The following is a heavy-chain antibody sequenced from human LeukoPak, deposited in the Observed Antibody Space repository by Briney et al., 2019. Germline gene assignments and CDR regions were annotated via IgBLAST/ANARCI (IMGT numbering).Heavy chain of an antibody. D-gene: IGHD2-2*01. CDR1: GFTFSSSW. CDR3: ARGNQQLPRSAPDY. J-gene: IGHJ4*02. Sequence: GGSLRLSCAVSGFTFSSSWMHWVRQAPGKGLVWVSHIKTDGSTTAYADSVKGRFTISRDNAKNTLYLQMNSLRAEDTGVYYCARGNQQLPRSAPDYWGQGTPVTVSS. V-gene: IGHV3-74*01. CDR2: IKTDGSTT.